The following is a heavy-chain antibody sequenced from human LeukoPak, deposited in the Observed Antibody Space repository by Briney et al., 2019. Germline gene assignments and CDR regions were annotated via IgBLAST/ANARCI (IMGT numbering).Heavy chain of an antibody. V-gene: IGHV6-1*01. CDR3: ARGPYSGSRGAFDM. Sequence: SQTLSLTCAISGDSVSSNSAAWNWIRQSPSRGLEWLGRTLYRSKWYNDYALSVKSRMTINPDTSKNQFSLQLNSVTPEDTAVYYCARGPYSGSRGAFDMWGQGTMVTVSS. CDR2: TLYRSKWYN. J-gene: IGHJ3*02. D-gene: IGHD1-26*01. CDR1: GDSVSSNSAA.